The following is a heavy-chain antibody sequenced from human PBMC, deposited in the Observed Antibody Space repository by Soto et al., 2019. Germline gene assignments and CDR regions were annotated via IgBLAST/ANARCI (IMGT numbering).Heavy chain of an antibody. D-gene: IGHD4-17*01. CDR3: AKAGRALGDSPNDY. CDR2: TSYDGSTK. V-gene: IGHV3-30*18. J-gene: IGHJ4*02. Sequence: QVQLVESGGGVVQPGRSVRLSCAASGFAFSSYGMHWVRQAPGQGLEWVAVTSYDGSTKYYADSVKGRFTISRDNSKNTLYLEMDSLRVGDTAVYYCAKAGRALGDSPNDYWGQGTLVTVSS. CDR1: GFAFSSYG.